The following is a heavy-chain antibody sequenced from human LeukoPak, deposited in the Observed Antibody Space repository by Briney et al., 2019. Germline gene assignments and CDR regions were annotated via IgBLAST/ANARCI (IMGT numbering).Heavy chain of an antibody. V-gene: IGHV3-7*01. Sequence: GGSLRLSFPASGCRFSDYWRSGVRQAPGKGLEWVASINPDGSVGKYVDSVEGRFTISRDNAKNSLYLQMNTLRAEDTALYYCARATYSHTTWHYWGQGTLVTVSS. CDR2: INPDGSVG. CDR1: GCRFSDYW. J-gene: IGHJ4*02. CDR3: ARATYSHTTWHY. D-gene: IGHD1-26*01.